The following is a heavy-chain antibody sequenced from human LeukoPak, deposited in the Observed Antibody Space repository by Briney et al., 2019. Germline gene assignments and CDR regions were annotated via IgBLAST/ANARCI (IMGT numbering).Heavy chain of an antibody. CDR1: GFSFTSYA. Sequence: GRSLRLSCAASGFSFTSYAMHWVRQAPGKGLEWVAVISYDGSNKYYADSVRGRFTISRDNSKNTLYLQMSSLRTEDTAVYYRARDPSPVYWGQGTLVTVSS. J-gene: IGHJ4*02. CDR2: ISYDGSNK. CDR3: ARDPSPVY. V-gene: IGHV3-30-3*01.